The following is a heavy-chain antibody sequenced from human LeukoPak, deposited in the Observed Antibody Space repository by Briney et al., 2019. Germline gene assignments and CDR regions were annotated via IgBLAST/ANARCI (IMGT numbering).Heavy chain of an antibody. D-gene: IGHD2/OR15-2a*01. CDR2: ISSSSSYI. Sequence: PGGSLRLSCAVSGFTFSSYWMHWVRQAPGKGLEWVSSISSSSSYIYYADSVRGRFTISRDNAKNSLYLQMNSLRAEDTAVYYCARVSFYTRGAFDIWGQGTMVTVSS. CDR1: GFTFSSYW. CDR3: ARVSFYTRGAFDI. J-gene: IGHJ3*02. V-gene: IGHV3-21*01.